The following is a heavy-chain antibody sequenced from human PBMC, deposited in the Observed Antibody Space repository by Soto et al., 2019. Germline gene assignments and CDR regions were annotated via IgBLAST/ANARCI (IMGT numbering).Heavy chain of an antibody. D-gene: IGHD2-2*01. V-gene: IGHV3-11*01. CDR3: AVVPAALSRVGYYGMDV. CDR2: ISSSGNAL. J-gene: IGHJ6*02. CDR1: GFTFSDYY. Sequence: QVQLVESGGGLVKPGGSLRLSCAASGFTFSDYYMSWIRQAPGKGLEWVSYISSSGNALYYADSVRGRFTISRDNAENSLYLQMNSLRADDTAVYYCAVVPAALSRVGYYGMDVWGQGTTVTVSS.